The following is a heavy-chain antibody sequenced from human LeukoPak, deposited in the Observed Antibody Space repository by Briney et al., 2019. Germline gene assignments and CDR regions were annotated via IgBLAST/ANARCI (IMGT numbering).Heavy chain of an antibody. CDR3: ARGSQVDDFWSGYRAPLDY. J-gene: IGHJ4*02. CDR1: GGSLSSSGYY. Sequence: SETLSLTCTVSGGSLSSSGYYWSWIRQPPGKGLEWIGTIYYSGSAYYNPSLKTQVTISVDTSKNQFSLKLSSVTAADTAVYFCARGSQVDDFWSGYRAPLDYWGQGTLVTVSS. D-gene: IGHD3-3*01. V-gene: IGHV4-39*01. CDR2: IYYSGSA.